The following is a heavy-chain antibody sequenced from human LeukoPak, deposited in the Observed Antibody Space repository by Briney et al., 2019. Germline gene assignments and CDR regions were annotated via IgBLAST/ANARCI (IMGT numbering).Heavy chain of an antibody. CDR2: INPSGGST. D-gene: IGHD2-2*01. Sequence: ASVKVSCKASGYTFTSYYMRWVRQAPGQGLEWMGIINPSGGSTSYAQKFQGRVTMTRDTSTSTVYMELSSLRSEDTAVYYCAREVVVVPAAIYYYGMDVWGQGTTVTVSS. V-gene: IGHV1-46*01. CDR1: GYTFTSYY. CDR3: AREVVVVPAAIYYYGMDV. J-gene: IGHJ6*02.